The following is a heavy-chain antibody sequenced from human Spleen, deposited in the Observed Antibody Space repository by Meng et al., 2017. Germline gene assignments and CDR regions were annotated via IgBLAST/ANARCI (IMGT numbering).Heavy chain of an antibody. D-gene: IGHD6-13*01. Sequence: ASVKVSCKASGYTFTGYYIHWVRQAPGQGLEWMGRINPNRGDTDLAQQFQGRVTLTRDTSISTAYMELSGLRSDDTAMYYCARDEDISAAGKLFGDYWGQGTLVTVSS. J-gene: IGHJ4*02. V-gene: IGHV1-2*06. CDR2: INPNRGDT. CDR1: GYTFTGYY. CDR3: ARDEDISAAGKLFGDY.